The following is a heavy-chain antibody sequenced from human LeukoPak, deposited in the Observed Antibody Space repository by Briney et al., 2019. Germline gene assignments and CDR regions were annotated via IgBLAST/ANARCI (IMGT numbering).Heavy chain of an antibody. CDR3: AKRLGYYDSSGFDY. CDR2: ISPSGDIT. Sequence: GGTLRLSCAASGFTFSNHGMNWVRQAPGKGLEWVSGISPSGDITYYADSVKGRFTISRDNSKNTLYLQMNSLRAEDTAVYYCAKRLGYYDSSGFDYWGQGTLVTVSS. CDR1: GFTFSNHG. V-gene: IGHV3-23*01. J-gene: IGHJ4*02. D-gene: IGHD3-22*01.